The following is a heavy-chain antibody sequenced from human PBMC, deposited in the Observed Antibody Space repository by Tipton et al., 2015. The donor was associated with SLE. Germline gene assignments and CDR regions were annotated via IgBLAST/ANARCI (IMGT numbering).Heavy chain of an antibody. CDR2: IYSSGST. CDR3: ARGAVGVTPFDY. V-gene: IGHV4-61*02. CDR1: GGSMNSGGYY. Sequence: TLSLTCAVSGGSMNSGGYYWSWIRQPAGKGLEWIGRIYSSGSTKYNPSLKSRVTISVDTSKNQFSLGLTSVTAADAAVYFCARGAVGVTPFDYWSQGTLVTVSS. D-gene: IGHD1-26*01. J-gene: IGHJ4*02.